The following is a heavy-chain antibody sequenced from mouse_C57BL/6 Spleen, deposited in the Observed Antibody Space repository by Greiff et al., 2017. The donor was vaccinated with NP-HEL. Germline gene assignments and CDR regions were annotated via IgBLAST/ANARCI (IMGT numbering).Heavy chain of an antibody. J-gene: IGHJ2*01. CDR3: ARSYYSNSADY. D-gene: IGHD2-5*01. V-gene: IGHV1-61*01. CDR1: GYTFTSYW. Sequence: QVQLQQPGAELVRPGSSVKLSCKASGYTFTSYWMDWVKQRPGQGLEWIGNIYPSDSETHYNQKFKDKATLTVDKSSSTAYMQLSSLTSEDSAVYYCARSYYSNSADYWGQGTTLTVSS. CDR2: IYPSDSET.